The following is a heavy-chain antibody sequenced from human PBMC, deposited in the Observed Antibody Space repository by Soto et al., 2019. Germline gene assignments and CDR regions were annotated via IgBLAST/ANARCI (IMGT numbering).Heavy chain of an antibody. J-gene: IGHJ6*02. D-gene: IGHD3-22*01. V-gene: IGHV1-69*08. Sequence: QVQLVQSGAEVMTPASSVNVSCKSSVGTFHSYSISWVRQAPGQELEGMGNIIPMLGTANYAQKFQCRVTIIADKITSTIYMEMSILRSAATDLYYCARGRTRTVVPLGRFDGMAVWGQGHTVIVSS. CDR1: VGTFHSYS. CDR2: IIPMLGTA. CDR3: ARGRTRTVVPLGRFDGMAV.